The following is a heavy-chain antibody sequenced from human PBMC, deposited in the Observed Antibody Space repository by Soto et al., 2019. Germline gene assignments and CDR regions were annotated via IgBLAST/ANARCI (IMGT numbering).Heavy chain of an antibody. Sequence: QVQLVQSGAEVKKPGSSVKVSCKASGGTFSSYAISWVRQAPGQGLEWMGGIIPIFGTANYAQKFQGRVTITADESTSTAYMELRRLRSEDTAVYYCAASGSEDYYYGMDVWGQGPTVTVSS. CDR3: AASGSEDYYYGMDV. CDR2: IIPIFGTA. D-gene: IGHD1-26*01. V-gene: IGHV1-69*01. CDR1: GGTFSSYA. J-gene: IGHJ6*02.